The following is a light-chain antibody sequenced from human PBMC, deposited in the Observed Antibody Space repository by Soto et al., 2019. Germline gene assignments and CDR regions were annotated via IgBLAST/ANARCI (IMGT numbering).Light chain of an antibody. Sequence: QSALTQPRSVSGSPGQSVTISCTATGSDVGDSSHVSWYQLHPGKAPKLMIYDVTKRPSGVPDRFSASKSGNTASLTISGLQAEDEADYYCCSYAGYYTVVFGRGTKLTVL. J-gene: IGLJ2*01. CDR1: GSDVGDSSH. CDR3: CSYAGYYTVV. V-gene: IGLV2-11*01. CDR2: DVT.